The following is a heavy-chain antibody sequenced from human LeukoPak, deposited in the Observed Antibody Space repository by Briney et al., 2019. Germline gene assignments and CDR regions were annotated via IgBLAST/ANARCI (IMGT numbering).Heavy chain of an antibody. CDR3: AKGYDSSGYYLIDY. J-gene: IGHJ4*02. D-gene: IGHD3-22*01. Sequence: PGGSLRLSCAASGFTYRSYAMSWVRQAPGKGLEWVSAISGSGGSTYYADSVKGRFTISRDNSKNTLYLQMNSLRAEDTAVYYCAKGYDSSGYYLIDYWGQGTLVTVSS. V-gene: IGHV3-23*01. CDR2: ISGSGGST. CDR1: GFTYRSYA.